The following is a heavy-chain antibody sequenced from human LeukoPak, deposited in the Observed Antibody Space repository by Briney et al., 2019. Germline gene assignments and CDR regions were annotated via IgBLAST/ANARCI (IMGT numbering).Heavy chain of an antibody. CDR1: GGSIITGNYY. Sequence: SETLSLTCTVSGGSIITGNYYWTWIRQPAGMGLEWIGRIHSSGTTYYSPSFKSRVTISADTSKNQFFLKVNFVTAADTAVYYCARDLGGYDSYYYYYMDVWGKGTTVTVSS. V-gene: IGHV4-61*02. D-gene: IGHD5-12*01. CDR3: ARDLGGYDSYYYYYMDV. J-gene: IGHJ6*03. CDR2: IHSSGTT.